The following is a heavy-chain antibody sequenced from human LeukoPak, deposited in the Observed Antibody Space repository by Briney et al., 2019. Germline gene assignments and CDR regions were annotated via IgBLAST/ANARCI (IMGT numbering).Heavy chain of an antibody. V-gene: IGHV3-30*02. CDR1: GFTFSSYG. J-gene: IGHJ6*03. CDR2: IRYDGSNK. Sequence: GRSLRLSCAASGFTFSSYGMHWVRQAPGKGLEWVAFIRYDGSNKYYADPVKGRFTISRDNSKNTLYLQMNSLRAEDTAVYYCAKDSAVFGSGPYYYYYMDVWGKGTTVTVSS. CDR3: AKDSAVFGSGPYYYYYMDV. D-gene: IGHD3-3*01.